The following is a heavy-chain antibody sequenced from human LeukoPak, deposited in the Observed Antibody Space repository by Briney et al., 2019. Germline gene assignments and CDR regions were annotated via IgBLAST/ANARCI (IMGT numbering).Heavy chain of an antibody. D-gene: IGHD2-15*01. CDR1: GFTFSSYE. Sequence: QPGGSLRLSCAASGFTFSSYEMNWVRQAPGKGLEWVSYITSSGSTIYYADSVKGRFTISRDNAKNSLYLQMNSLRVDDMGVYYCARGDGGSPRPYWGQGTPVTVSS. J-gene: IGHJ4*02. CDR3: ARGDGGSPRPY. CDR2: ITSSGSTI. V-gene: IGHV3-48*03.